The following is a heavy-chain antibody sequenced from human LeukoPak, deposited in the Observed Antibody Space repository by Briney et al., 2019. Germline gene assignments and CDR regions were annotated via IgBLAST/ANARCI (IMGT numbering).Heavy chain of an antibody. CDR1: GGSISSYY. J-gene: IGHJ4*02. D-gene: IGHD4-23*01. Sequence: PSETLSLTCTVSGGSISSYYWSWIRRPPGKGPVWVARINIDGSYTNYADSVKGRFTISRDDAKNTLYLQMSSLRAEDTAVYYCARDFDAGGTPGDDFDYWGRGTLVTVSS. CDR2: INIDGSYT. CDR3: ARDFDAGGTPGDDFDY. V-gene: IGHV3-74*01.